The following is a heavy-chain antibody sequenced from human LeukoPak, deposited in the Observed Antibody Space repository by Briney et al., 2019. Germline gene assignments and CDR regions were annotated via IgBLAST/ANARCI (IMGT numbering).Heavy chain of an antibody. Sequence: GGSLRLSCAASGFPLSSYAMSWVRQVPGKGLEWVSATSSTDDGTYYADSVKGRFTISRDNSKNTLYLHMNSLRAEDTAVYYCVLYGDYESPDGFDIWGQGTMVTVSS. CDR2: TSSTDDGT. CDR3: VLYGDYESPDGFDI. D-gene: IGHD4-17*01. J-gene: IGHJ3*02. CDR1: GFPLSSYA. V-gene: IGHV3-23*01.